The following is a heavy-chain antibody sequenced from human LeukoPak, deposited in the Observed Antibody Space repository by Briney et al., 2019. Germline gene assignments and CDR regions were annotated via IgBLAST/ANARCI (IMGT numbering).Heavy chain of an antibody. V-gene: IGHV4-4*07. J-gene: IGHJ3*02. CDR1: GVFISSYY. Sequence: PSDTLSLMCTVSGVFISSYYWSWIRQPAGKGLEWIGRIYNSGSTNYNPSLKSRVTISVDTSKNQFSLKLSSVTAADTAVYYCARHLRSRPDAFDIWGQGTMVTVSS. CDR2: IYNSGST. D-gene: IGHD1-26*01. CDR3: ARHLRSRPDAFDI.